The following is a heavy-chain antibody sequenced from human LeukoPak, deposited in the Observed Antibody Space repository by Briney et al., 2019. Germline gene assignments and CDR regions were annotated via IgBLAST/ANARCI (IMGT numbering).Heavy chain of an antibody. CDR1: GFSFGTSW. Sequence: GSLRLSCAASGFSFGTSWMSWVRQAPGKGLEWLTNIYVGGIEKYYVDSMKGRFTISRDNAKNSLYLQMDSLRVEDTAVYYCARTVVEVRGASDVFDIWGQGTMVTVSS. J-gene: IGHJ3*02. CDR2: IYVGGIEK. V-gene: IGHV3-7*01. D-gene: IGHD2-2*01. CDR3: ARTVVEVRGASDVFDI.